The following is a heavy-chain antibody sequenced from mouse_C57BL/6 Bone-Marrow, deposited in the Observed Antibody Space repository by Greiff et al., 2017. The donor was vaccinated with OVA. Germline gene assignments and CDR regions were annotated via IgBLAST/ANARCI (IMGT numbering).Heavy chain of an antibody. Sequence: KESCTASGYTFTSYWMQWVNQWPGQGLEWIGEIDPSDSYTIYNQKFMGKATLTVDTSSSTAYMPLSSLTSEDSAVYYGAREALPGTEGYFDVWGTGTTVTVSS. CDR2: IDPSDSYT. CDR3: AREALPGTEGYFDV. V-gene: IGHV1-50*01. D-gene: IGHD4-1*01. CDR1: GYTFTSYW. J-gene: IGHJ1*03.